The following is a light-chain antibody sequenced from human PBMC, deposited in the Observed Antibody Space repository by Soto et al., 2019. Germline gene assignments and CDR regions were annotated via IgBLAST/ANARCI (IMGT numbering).Light chain of an antibody. Sequence: QSALTQPPSASGSLGQSVTISCTGTSSDVGGYNYVSWHQQHPGKAPKVMIYEVTKRPPGVPDRFSGSKSGNTASLTASGLQAEHEADYYCSSFAGGGNPVLLGGGTKLTVL. V-gene: IGLV2-8*01. J-gene: IGLJ2*01. CDR1: SSDVGGYNY. CDR3: SSFAGGGNPVL. CDR2: EVT.